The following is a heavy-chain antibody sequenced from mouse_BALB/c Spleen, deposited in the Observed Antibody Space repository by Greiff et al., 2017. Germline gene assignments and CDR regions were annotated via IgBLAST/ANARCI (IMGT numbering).Heavy chain of an antibody. J-gene: IGHJ2*01. D-gene: IGHD1-1*01. CDR1: GFTFSSYG. CDR2: INSNGGST. V-gene: IGHV5-6-3*01. Sequence: EVKLVESGGGLVQPGGSLKLSCAASGFTFSSYGMSWVRQTPDKRLELVATINSNGGSTYYPDSVKGRFTISSDNAKNTLYLQMSSLKSEDTAMYYCAKGSTVCFDYWGQGTTLTVSS. CDR3: AKGSTVCFDY.